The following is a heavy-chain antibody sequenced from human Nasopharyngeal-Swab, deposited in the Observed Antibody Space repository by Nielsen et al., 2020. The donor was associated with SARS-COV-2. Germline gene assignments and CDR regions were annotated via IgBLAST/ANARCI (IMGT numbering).Heavy chain of an antibody. J-gene: IGHJ6*02. CDR1: GFTFSSYW. Sequence: GGSLRLSCAASGFTFSSYWMHWVRQASGKGLVWVSRINSDGSSTSYADSVKGRFTISRDNAKNTLYLQLNSLGAEDTAVYCCARRGLGGGIFGVVIRSGMDVWGQGTTVTVSS. V-gene: IGHV3-74*01. D-gene: IGHD3-3*01. CDR3: ARRGLGGGIFGVVIRSGMDV. CDR2: INSDGSST.